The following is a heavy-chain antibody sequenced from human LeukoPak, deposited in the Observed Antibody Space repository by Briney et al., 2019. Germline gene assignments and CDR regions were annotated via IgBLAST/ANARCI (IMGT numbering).Heavy chain of an antibody. Sequence: SETLSLTCTVSGGSISSSSYYWGWIRQPPGKGLEWIGSIYYSGSTYYNPSLKSLVTISVDTSKNQFSLKLSSVTAADTAVYYCARDLVLNYYDSSGYPAYWGQGTLVTVSS. CDR1: GGSISSSSYY. V-gene: IGHV4-39*07. CDR2: IYYSGST. CDR3: ARDLVLNYYDSSGYPAY. D-gene: IGHD3-22*01. J-gene: IGHJ4*02.